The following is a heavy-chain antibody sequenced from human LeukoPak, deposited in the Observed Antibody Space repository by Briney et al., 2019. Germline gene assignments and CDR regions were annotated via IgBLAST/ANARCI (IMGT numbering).Heavy chain of an antibody. D-gene: IGHD1-26*01. Sequence: ASVKVSCKASGGTFSSYAISWVRQAPGQGLEWMGRIIPILGIANYAQKFQGRVTITADKSTSTAYMELSGLRSEDTAVYYRARERGAVVGAPSFDYWGQGTLVTVSS. V-gene: IGHV1-69*04. CDR1: GGTFSSYA. CDR2: IIPILGIA. J-gene: IGHJ4*02. CDR3: ARERGAVVGAPSFDY.